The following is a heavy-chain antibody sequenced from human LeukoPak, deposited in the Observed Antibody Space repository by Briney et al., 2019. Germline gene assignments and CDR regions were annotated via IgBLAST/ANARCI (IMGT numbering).Heavy chain of an antibody. CDR1: GGSINGFY. D-gene: IGHD3-10*01. V-gene: IGHV4-59*08. CDR3: ARLPPYTGNFDC. J-gene: IGHJ4*02. Sequence: SETLSLTCTVSGGSINGFYWTWIRQPPGKGLEWIAYIYDNGYSSYNPSLKSRVTISVDTSKNQISLTLGSVTVADTAVYYCARLPPYTGNFDCWGQG. CDR2: IYDNGYS.